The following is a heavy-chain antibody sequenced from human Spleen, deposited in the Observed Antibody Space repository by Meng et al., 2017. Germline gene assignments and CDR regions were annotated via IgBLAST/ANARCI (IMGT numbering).Heavy chain of an antibody. V-gene: IGHV3-49*03. CDR3: ASLRNGGSYYLSLNFDACTG. CDR1: GFTFGDYA. D-gene: IGHD1-26*01. J-gene: IGHJ4*02. Sequence: GESLKISCTASGFTFGDYAMSWFRQAPGKGLEWVGFIRSKAYGGTTEYAASVKGRFTISRDDSNSIAYLQMNSLRAENTAVYYCASLRNGGSYYLSLNFDACTGWGQGTLVTVSS. CDR2: IRSKAYGGTT.